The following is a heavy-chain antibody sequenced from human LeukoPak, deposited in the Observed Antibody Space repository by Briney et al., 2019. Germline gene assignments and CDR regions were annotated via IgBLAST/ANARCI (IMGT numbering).Heavy chain of an antibody. Sequence: PGGSLRLSCAASGFTFSRYAMSWVRQAPGKGLEWVSAISGSGGSTYYADSVKGRFTISRDTSKNTLYLQMSSLRPDDTAVYYCARDRQSMAQYYFDFWGQGSLVTVSS. CDR3: ARDRQSMAQYYFDF. J-gene: IGHJ4*02. D-gene: IGHD5-24*01. CDR1: GFTFSRYA. CDR2: ISGSGGST. V-gene: IGHV3-23*01.